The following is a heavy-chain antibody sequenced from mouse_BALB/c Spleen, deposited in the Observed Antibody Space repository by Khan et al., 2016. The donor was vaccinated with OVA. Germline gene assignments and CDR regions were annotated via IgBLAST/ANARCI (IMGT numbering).Heavy chain of an antibody. D-gene: IGHD3-3*01. V-gene: IGHV1-18*01. Sequence: EVQLQQSGPELVKPGASVKISCKTSGYTFTEYTLHWMKQSHGKSLEWIGVINPNNGVTSYNQKFKGKATLTVDKSSSTAYMECRSLTPEDSAVYYCARDAGRYWGQGTSVTVAS. CDR3: ARDAGRY. CDR2: INPNNGVT. J-gene: IGHJ4*01. CDR1: GYTFTEYT.